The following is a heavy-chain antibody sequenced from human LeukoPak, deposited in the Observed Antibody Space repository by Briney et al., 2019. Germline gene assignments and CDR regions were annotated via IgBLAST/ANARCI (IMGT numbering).Heavy chain of an antibody. CDR1: GASISSYY. V-gene: IGHV4-59*01. J-gene: IGHJ4*02. CDR3: ARVWGSPSHYYFDY. D-gene: IGHD3-16*01. CDR2: IYYRGSH. Sequence: PSQTLSLTCTVSGASISSYYWSWTRQPPGKGLEWLGYIYYRGSHTSNPSLKSRFTISVDTSKNQFSLKLSSVTAADTAVYYCARVWGSPSHYYFDYWGQGTLVTVSS.